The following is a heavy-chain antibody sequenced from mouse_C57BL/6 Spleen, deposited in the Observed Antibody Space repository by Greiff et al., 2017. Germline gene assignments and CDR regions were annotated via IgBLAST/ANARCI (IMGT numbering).Heavy chain of an antibody. CDR3: ASGLRLQFAY. V-gene: IGHV5-17*01. Sequence: EVNVVESGGGLVKPGGSLKLSCAASGFTFSDYGMHWVRQAPEKGLEWVAYISSGSSTIYYADTVKGRFTISRDNAKNTLFLQMTSLRSEDTAMYYCASGLRLQFAYWGQGTLVTVSA. D-gene: IGHD3-2*02. CDR2: ISSGSSTI. CDR1: GFTFSDYG. J-gene: IGHJ3*01.